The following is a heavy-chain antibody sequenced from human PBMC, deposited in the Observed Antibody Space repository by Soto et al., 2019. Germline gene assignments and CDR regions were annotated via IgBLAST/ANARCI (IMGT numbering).Heavy chain of an antibody. V-gene: IGHV4-39*01. J-gene: IGHJ5*02. CDR3: ARHPLSRIAVATYDP. CDR1: GGSISSSSYY. CDR2: IYYSGST. Sequence: SETLSLTCTVSGGSISSSSYYWGWIRQPPGKGLEWIGSIYYSGSTYYNPSLKSRVTISVDTSKNQFSLKLSSVTAADTAVYYCARHPLSRIAVATYDPWGQGTLVTVSS. D-gene: IGHD6-19*01.